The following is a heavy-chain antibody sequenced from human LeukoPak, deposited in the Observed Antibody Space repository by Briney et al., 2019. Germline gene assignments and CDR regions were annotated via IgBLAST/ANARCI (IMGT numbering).Heavy chain of an antibody. V-gene: IGHV3-7*01. CDR2: IKQDGSEK. CDR3: ARDQIIAVAGTGFDY. J-gene: IGHJ4*02. CDR1: GFTFSSYW. D-gene: IGHD6-19*01. Sequence: GGSLRLSCAASGFTFSSYWMSWVRQAPGKGLEWVANIKQDGSEKYYADSVKGRFTISRGNAKNSLYLQMNSLRAEDTAVYYCARDQIIAVAGTGFDYWGQGTLVTVSS.